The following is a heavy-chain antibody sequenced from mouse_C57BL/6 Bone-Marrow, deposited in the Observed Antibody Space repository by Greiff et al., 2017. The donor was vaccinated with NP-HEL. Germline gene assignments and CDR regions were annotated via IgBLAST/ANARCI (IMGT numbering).Heavy chain of an antibody. V-gene: IGHV1-81*01. CDR3: ATPTGTGFAY. J-gene: IGHJ3*01. CDR2: IYPRSGNT. CDR1: GYTFTSYG. Sequence: VQLQQSGAELARPGASVKLSCKASGYTFTSYGISWVKQRTGQGLEWIGEIYPRSGNTYYNEKFKGKATLTADKSSSTAYMELRSLTSEDSAVDFCATPTGTGFAYWGQGTLVTVSA. D-gene: IGHD4-1*02.